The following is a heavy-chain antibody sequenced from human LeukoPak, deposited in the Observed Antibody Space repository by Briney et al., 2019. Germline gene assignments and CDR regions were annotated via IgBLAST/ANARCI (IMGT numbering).Heavy chain of an antibody. D-gene: IGHD6-13*01. CDR2: ISGGGGTT. J-gene: IGHJ4*02. CDR1: GFTFSTYS. V-gene: IGHV3-23*01. Sequence: TGGSLRLSCAVSGFTFSTYSMTWVRQAPGKGLEWVSVISGGGGTTYYADSVKGRFTISRDSSKNTLHLQMNSLRVEDTAIYYCAKLSRISSAAGAYFDYWGQGSLVTVAA. CDR3: AKLSRISSAAGAYFDY.